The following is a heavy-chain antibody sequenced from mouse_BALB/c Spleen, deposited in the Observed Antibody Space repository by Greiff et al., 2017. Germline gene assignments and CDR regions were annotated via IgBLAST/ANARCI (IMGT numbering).Heavy chain of an antibody. CDR3: ATKLAPFDY. J-gene: IGHJ2*01. CDR2: IDPANGNT. Sequence: VQLKESGAELVKPGASVKLSCTASGFNIKDTYMHWVKQRPEQGLEWIGRIDPANGNTKYDPKFQGKATITADTSSNTAYLQLSSLTSEDTAVYYCATKLAPFDYWGQGTTLTVSS. CDR1: GFNIKDTY. D-gene: IGHD1-3*01. V-gene: IGHV14-3*02.